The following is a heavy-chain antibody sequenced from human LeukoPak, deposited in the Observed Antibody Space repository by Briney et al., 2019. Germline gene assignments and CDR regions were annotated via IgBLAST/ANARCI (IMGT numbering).Heavy chain of an antibody. D-gene: IGHD1-26*01. V-gene: IGHV4-59*01. CDR1: GGSIISYY. CDR2: IHSSGSI. CDR3: ARSLPGAIGAADL. J-gene: IGHJ4*02. Sequence: SETLSLTCTVSGGSIISYYWSWIRQPPGQGLEWIAFIHSSGSIGYSPSLKSRVTISVDTSKNHFSLKVTSLTPADTGVYYCARSLPGAIGAADLWGQGTLVTVSS.